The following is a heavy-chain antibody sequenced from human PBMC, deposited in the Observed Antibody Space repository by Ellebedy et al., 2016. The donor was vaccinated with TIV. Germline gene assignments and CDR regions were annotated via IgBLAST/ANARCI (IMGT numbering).Heavy chain of an antibody. CDR1: GFTVRNNY. CDR3: VRYVAAFDI. CDR2: IYSGGTT. J-gene: IGHJ3*02. V-gene: IGHV3-53*01. D-gene: IGHD3-16*01. Sequence: PGGSLRLSCAASGFTVRNNYMSWVRQAPGKGLEWVSVIYSGGTTFYAESVKGRFTISRDNAKKSLYLQMNSLRAEDTAVYYCVRYVAAFDIWGQGTMVTVSS.